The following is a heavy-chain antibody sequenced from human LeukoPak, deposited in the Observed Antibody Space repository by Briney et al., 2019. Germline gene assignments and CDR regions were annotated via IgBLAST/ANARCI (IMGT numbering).Heavy chain of an antibody. CDR1: GFTFSNYW. Sequence: GGSLRLSCAASGFTFSNYWMNWIRQAPGKGLEWVAFIKGDGSAKKYVDSVKGRFTISRDNAKNSLFLQMNSLRAEDTAVYYCARDRGWIQHDIWGQGTMVTVSS. J-gene: IGHJ3*02. D-gene: IGHD5-18*01. V-gene: IGHV3-7*01. CDR3: ARDRGWIQHDI. CDR2: IKGDGSAK.